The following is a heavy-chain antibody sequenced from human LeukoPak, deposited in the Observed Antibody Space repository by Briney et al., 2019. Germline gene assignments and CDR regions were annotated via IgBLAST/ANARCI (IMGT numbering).Heavy chain of an antibody. Sequence: SETLSLTCTVSGGSISSSSYYWGWIRQPPGKGLEWIGSIYYSGSTYYNPSLKSRVTISVDTPKNQFSLKLSSVTAADTAVYYCARRREQWLAIDYWGQGTLVTVSS. CDR2: IYYSGST. D-gene: IGHD6-19*01. CDR3: ARRREQWLAIDY. CDR1: GGSISSSSYY. J-gene: IGHJ4*02. V-gene: IGHV4-39*01.